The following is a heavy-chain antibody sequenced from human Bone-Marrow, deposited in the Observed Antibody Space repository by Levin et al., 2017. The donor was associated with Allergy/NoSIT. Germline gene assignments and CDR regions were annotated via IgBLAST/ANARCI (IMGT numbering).Heavy chain of an antibody. CDR1: GFTFSSYA. V-gene: IGHV3-23*01. Sequence: GESLKISCAASGFTFSSYAMSWVRQAPGKGLEWVSAISGSGGSTYYADSVKGRFTISRDNSKNTLYLQMNSLRAEDTAVYYCAKDLHLDNIAAAGTVKGAFDIWGQGTMVTVSS. J-gene: IGHJ3*02. D-gene: IGHD6-13*01. CDR3: AKDLHLDNIAAAGTVKGAFDI. CDR2: ISGSGGST.